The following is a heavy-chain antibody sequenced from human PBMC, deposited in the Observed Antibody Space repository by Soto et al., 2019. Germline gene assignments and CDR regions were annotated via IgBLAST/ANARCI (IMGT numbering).Heavy chain of an antibody. CDR1: GYTFTSYG. J-gene: IGHJ6*02. V-gene: IGHV1-18*04. CDR3: ARDRAAGKNYYYYYGMDV. CDR2: ISAYNGNT. D-gene: IGHD6-13*01. Sequence: XSVKVSCKASGYTFTSYGISWVRQAPGQGLEWMGWISAYNGNTNYAQKLQGRVTMTTDTSTSTAYMELRSLRSDDTAVYYCARDRAAGKNYYYYYGMDVWGQGTTVTVSS.